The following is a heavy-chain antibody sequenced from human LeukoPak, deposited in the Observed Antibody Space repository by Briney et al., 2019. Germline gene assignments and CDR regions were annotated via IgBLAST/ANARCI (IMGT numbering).Heavy chain of an antibody. D-gene: IGHD6-19*01. V-gene: IGHV6-1*01. CDR2: TYYRSKWYN. CDR1: GDSVSSNSAA. J-gene: IGHJ3*02. Sequence: SQTLSLTCAISGDSVSSNSAAWNWIRQSPSRGLEWLGRTYYRSKWYNDYAVSVESRITINPDTSKNQFSLQLNSVTPEDTAVYYCARGPLGLAAAPDAFDIWGQGTMVTVSS. CDR3: ARGPLGLAAAPDAFDI.